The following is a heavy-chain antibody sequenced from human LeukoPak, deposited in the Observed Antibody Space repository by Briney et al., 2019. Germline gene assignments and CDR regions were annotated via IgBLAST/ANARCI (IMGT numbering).Heavy chain of an antibody. Sequence: PSETLSLTCTVSGYSISSGYYWGWIRQPPGNGLEWIGSIYHSGSTYYNPSLKSRVTISVDTSKNQFSLKLSSVTAADTAIYYCARIYYDFEFDFWGQGTLVTVSS. V-gene: IGHV4-38-2*02. CDR1: GYSISSGYY. CDR2: IYHSGST. CDR3: ARIYYDFEFDF. D-gene: IGHD3-3*01. J-gene: IGHJ4*02.